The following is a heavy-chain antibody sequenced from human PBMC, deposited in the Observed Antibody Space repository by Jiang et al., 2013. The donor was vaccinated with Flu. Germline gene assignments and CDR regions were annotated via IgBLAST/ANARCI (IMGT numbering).Heavy chain of an antibody. V-gene: IGHV4-39*01. CDR3: ARPLRRSDAFDI. D-gene: IGHD2-15*01. J-gene: IGHJ3*02. CDR2: IYYSGST. Sequence: YYWGWIRQPPGKGLEWIGSIYYSGSTYYNPSLKSRVTISVDTSKNQFSLKLSSVTAADTAVYYCARPLRRSDAFDIWGQGTMVTVSS. CDR1: YY.